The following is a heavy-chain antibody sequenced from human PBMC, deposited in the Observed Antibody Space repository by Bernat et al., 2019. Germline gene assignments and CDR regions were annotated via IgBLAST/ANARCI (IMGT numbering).Heavy chain of an antibody. CDR1: GFTFSSYW. Sequence: EVQLVESGGGLVQPGGSLRLSCAASGFTFSSYWIHWVRQAPGKGLVWVSRINSDGSSTSYADSVKGRFTISRDNAKNTLYLQMNSLRAEDTAVYYCARTNYGDYFFDYWGQGTLVTVSS. D-gene: IGHD4-17*01. CDR3: ARTNYGDYFFDY. J-gene: IGHJ4*02. V-gene: IGHV3-74*01. CDR2: INSDGSST.